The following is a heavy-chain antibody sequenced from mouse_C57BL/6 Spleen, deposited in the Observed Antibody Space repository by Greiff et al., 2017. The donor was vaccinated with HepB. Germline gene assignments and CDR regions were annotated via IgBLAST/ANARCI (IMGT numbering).Heavy chain of an antibody. V-gene: IGHV1-76*01. Sequence: VQLQQSGAELVRPGASVKLSCKASGYTFTDYYINWVKQRPGQGLEWIARIYPGSGNTYYNEKFKGKATLTAEKSSSTAYMQLSSLTSEDSAVYFCARPYYYGSSVYAMDYWGQGTSVTVSS. J-gene: IGHJ4*01. D-gene: IGHD1-1*01. CDR3: ARPYYYGSSVYAMDY. CDR1: GYTFTDYY. CDR2: IYPGSGNT.